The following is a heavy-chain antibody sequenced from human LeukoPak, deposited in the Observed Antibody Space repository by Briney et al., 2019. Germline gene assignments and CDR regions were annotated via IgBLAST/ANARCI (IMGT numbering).Heavy chain of an antibody. CDR1: GFTFSRYV. Sequence: GGSLRLSCAASGFTFSRYVMTWVRQAPGKGLEWVSGISGSGGSTYYADSVKGRFTISRDNAKNSLYLQMNSLGAEDTALYYCAREAVAGSFDYWGQGTLVTVSS. CDR2: ISGSGGST. J-gene: IGHJ4*02. V-gene: IGHV3-23*01. D-gene: IGHD6-19*01. CDR3: AREAVAGSFDY.